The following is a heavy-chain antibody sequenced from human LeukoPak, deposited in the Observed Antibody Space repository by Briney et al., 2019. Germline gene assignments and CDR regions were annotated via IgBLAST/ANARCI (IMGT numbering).Heavy chain of an antibody. D-gene: IGHD3-22*01. CDR2: IYTSGSA. J-gene: IGHJ3*02. Sequence: SQTLSLTCTVSGGSISSGSYYWSWIRQPAGKGLEWIGRIYTSGSANYNPSLKSRVTISVDTSKNQFSLKLSSVTAADTAVYYCARDLGFYYDSSGYYHHDAFDIWGQGTMVTVSS. CDR1: GGSISSGSYY. CDR3: ARDLGFYYDSSGYYHHDAFDI. V-gene: IGHV4-61*02.